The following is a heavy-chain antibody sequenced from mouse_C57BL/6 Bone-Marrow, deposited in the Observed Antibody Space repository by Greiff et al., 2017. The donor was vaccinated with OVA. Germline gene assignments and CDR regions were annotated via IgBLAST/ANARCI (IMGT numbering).Heavy chain of an antibody. CDR2: INPGSGGT. CDR1: GYAFTNYL. Sequence: QVLLKESGAELVRPGTSVKVSCKASGYAFTNYLIEWVKQRPGQGLEWIGVINPGSGGTNYTEKFKGKATLTADKSYSTAYMQLSRLRCEDSEVYLCARVTTVVATEYDAMDYWGQGTSVTVSS. V-gene: IGHV1-54*01. J-gene: IGHJ4*01. D-gene: IGHD1-1*01. CDR3: ARVTTVVATEYDAMDY.